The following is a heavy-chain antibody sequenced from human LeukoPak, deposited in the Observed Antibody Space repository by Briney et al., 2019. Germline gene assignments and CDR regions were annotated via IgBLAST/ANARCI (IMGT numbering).Heavy chain of an antibody. J-gene: IGHJ1*01. CDR3: ARGLLYSSSFRYFQH. CDR2: MNPNSGNT. CDR1: GYTFTSYD. D-gene: IGHD6-13*01. Sequence: ASVKVSCKASGYTFTSYDMNWVRQATGQGLEWMGWMNPNSGNTGYAQKFQGRVTMTRNTSISTAYMELSSLRSEDTAVYYCARGLLYSSSFRYFQHWGQGTLVTVSS. V-gene: IGHV1-8*01.